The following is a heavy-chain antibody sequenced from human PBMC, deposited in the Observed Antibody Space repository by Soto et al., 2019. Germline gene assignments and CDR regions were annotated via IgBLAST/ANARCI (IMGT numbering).Heavy chain of an antibody. CDR3: ARDSGMDGWFDP. J-gene: IGHJ5*02. Sequence: QVQLVQSGAEVKKPGASVKVSCKASGYTFTSYYMHWVRQAPGQGLEWLGIINPSIGSTTYAQKFLGRFTMSRDTSTSLVYIELSSLRSDDTALYYCARDSGMDGWFDPWGQGTLVTVSS. V-gene: IGHV1-46*03. CDR2: INPSIGST. D-gene: IGHD1-20*01. CDR1: GYTFTSYY.